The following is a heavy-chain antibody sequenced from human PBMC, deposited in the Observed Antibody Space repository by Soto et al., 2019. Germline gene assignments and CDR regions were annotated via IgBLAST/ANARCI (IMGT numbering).Heavy chain of an antibody. CDR3: ATDSPPFFY. J-gene: IGHJ4*02. CDR1: GYTFTSYG. V-gene: IGHV1-18*01. D-gene: IGHD3-3*01. CDR2: ISAYNGNT. Sequence: QVQLVQSGAEVKKPGASVKVSCKASGYTFTSYGISWVRQAPGQGLEWMGWISAYNGNTKYAQKLQGRVPMTTHTSTSTAYMELRTLRSYYTAVYYFATDSPPFFYWAQLTLVTVSS.